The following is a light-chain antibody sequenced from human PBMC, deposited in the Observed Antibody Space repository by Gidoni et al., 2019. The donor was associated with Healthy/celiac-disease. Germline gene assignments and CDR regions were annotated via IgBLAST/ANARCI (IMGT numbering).Light chain of an antibody. CDR1: QSISSY. J-gene: IGKJ3*01. CDR3: QQSYSNPFT. CDR2: AAS. Sequence: DIQMTQSPSSLSASVGDRVTNTCLASQSISSYLNWYQQKPGKDPKLLIYAASSLQSGVPSRFSGSGSGTDFTLTISSLQPEDFATYYCQQSYSNPFTFGPGTKVDIK. V-gene: IGKV1-39*01.